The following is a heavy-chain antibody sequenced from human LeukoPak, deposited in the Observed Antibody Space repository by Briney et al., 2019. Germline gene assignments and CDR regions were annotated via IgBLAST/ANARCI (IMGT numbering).Heavy chain of an antibody. CDR3: AKDRKDSSSWYSNYYYGMDV. CDR2: ISYDGSNK. V-gene: IGHV3-30*18. J-gene: IGHJ6*02. CDR1: GFTFSSYG. Sequence: PGGSLRLSCAASGFTFSSYGMHWVRQAPGKGLEWVAVISYDGSNKYYADSVKGRFTISRDNSKNTLYLQMNSLRAEDTAVYYCAKDRKDSSSWYSNYYYGMDVWGQGTTVTVS. D-gene: IGHD6-13*01.